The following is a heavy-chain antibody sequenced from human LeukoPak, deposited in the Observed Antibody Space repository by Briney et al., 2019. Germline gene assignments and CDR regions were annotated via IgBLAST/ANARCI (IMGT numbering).Heavy chain of an antibody. Sequence: SVKVSCKASGGTFSSYAISWVRQAPGQGLEWMGGITPIFGTANYAQKFQGRVTITTDESTSTAYMELSSLRSEDTAVYYCARKYYYDSSGYYYFDYWGQGTLVTVSS. J-gene: IGHJ4*02. V-gene: IGHV1-69*05. CDR1: GGTFSSYA. D-gene: IGHD3-22*01. CDR3: ARKYYYDSSGYYYFDY. CDR2: ITPIFGTA.